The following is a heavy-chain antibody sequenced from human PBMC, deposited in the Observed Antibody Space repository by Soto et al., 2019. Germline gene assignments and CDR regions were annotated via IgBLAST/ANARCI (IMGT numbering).Heavy chain of an antibody. CDR3: ARATEKPSGRIAVAGPINFDY. V-gene: IGHV4-34*01. CDR2: INHSGST. J-gene: IGHJ4*02. D-gene: IGHD6-19*01. CDR1: GGSFSGYY. Sequence: SETLSLTCAVYGGSFSGYYWSWIRQPPGKGLEWIGEINHSGSTNYNPSLKSRVTISVDTSKNQFSLKLSSVTAADTAVYYCARATEKPSGRIAVAGPINFDYWGQGTLVTVSS.